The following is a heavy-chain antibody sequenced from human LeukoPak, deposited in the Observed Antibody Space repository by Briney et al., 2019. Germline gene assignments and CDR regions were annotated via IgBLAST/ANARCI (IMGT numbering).Heavy chain of an antibody. J-gene: IGHJ5*02. D-gene: IGHD6-13*01. CDR1: GYTFTGYY. Sequence: ASVKVSCKASGYTFTGYYMNWVRQAPGQGLEWMGWINPNSGRTNYAHNFQGRVTLTRDPSISTAYMELTGLTSNDTGVYYCARTREYSSTWFFPPFDPWGQGTLVAVSS. CDR2: INPNSGRT. V-gene: IGHV1-2*02. CDR3: ARTREYSSTWFFPPFDP.